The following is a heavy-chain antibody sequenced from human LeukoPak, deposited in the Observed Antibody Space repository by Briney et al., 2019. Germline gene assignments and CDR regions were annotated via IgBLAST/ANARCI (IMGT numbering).Heavy chain of an antibody. CDR1: GFTFDDYA. D-gene: IGHD3-10*01. CDR2: ISGDGGST. J-gene: IGHJ6*02. V-gene: IGHV3-43*02. Sequence: GGSLRLSCAASGFTFDDYAMHWVRQAPGKGLEWVSLISGDGGSTYYADSVKGRFAISRDNSKNSLYLQMNSLRTEDTALYYCAKSLVRGVIRHYYYGMDVWGQGTTVTVSS. CDR3: AKSLVRGVIRHYYYGMDV.